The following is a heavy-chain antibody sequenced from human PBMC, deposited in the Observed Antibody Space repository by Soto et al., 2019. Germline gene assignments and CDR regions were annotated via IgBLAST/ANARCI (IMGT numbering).Heavy chain of an antibody. Sequence: QAQLVQSGAEVKTPGASVKLSCKASGYTFTSYYMHWVRQAPGQGLEWKGVINPTGGMTTFAQKFQGRVTMTRDTSTSFVYMELSSLRFEDTAMYYCARDISTAGPWGQGTLVTVSS. CDR3: ARDISTAGP. CDR1: GYTFTSYY. J-gene: IGHJ5*02. CDR2: INPTGGMT. D-gene: IGHD2-21*02. V-gene: IGHV1-46*03.